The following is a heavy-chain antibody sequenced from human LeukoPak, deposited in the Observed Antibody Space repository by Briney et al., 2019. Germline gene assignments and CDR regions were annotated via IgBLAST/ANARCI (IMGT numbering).Heavy chain of an antibody. D-gene: IGHD3-10*02. J-gene: IGHJ6*04. CDR1: GFTFSSYS. CDR2: ISIRSSTI. V-gene: IGHV3-48*04. CDR3: AELGITMIGGV. Sequence: PGGSLRLSCAASGFTFSSYSMAWVRQAPGKGLEWVSYISIRSSTIYYADSVKGQFTISRDNAKNSPYLQMNSLRAEDTAVYYCAELGITMIGGVWGKGTTVTISS.